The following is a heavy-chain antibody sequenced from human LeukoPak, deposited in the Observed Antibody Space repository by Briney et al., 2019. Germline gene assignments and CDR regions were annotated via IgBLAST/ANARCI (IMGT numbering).Heavy chain of an antibody. V-gene: IGHV4-31*03. CDR2: IYYSGST. J-gene: IGHJ4*02. CDR1: VGSISSGGYY. D-gene: IGHD5-12*01. CDR3: ARGDFSGYDFDY. Sequence: PSQTLSLTCTVSVGSISSGGYYWSWIRQHPGKGLEWIGYIYYSGSTYYNPSLKSRVTISVDTSKNQFSLRLSSVTAADTAVYYCARGDFSGYDFDYWGQGTLVTVSS.